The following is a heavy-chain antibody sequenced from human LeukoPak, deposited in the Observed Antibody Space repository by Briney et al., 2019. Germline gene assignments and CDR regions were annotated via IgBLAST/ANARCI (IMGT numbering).Heavy chain of an antibody. CDR2: ISSSGSTI. J-gene: IGHJ4*02. CDR3: ARDGYSGSDAL. V-gene: IGHV3-48*03. D-gene: IGHD5-12*01. Sequence: GGSLRLSCAASGFTFSSYEMNWVRQAPGKGLEWVSYISSSGSTIYYADSVKGRFTISRGNAKNSLYLQMNSLRAEDTAIYYCARDGYSGSDALWGQGTLVTVSS. CDR1: GFTFSSYE.